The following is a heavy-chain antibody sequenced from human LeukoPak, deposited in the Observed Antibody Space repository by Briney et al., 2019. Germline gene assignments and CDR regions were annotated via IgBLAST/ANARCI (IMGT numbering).Heavy chain of an antibody. CDR1: GFTFSSYG. CDR3: ARAVNYYDSSGYYLAQGDAFDI. CDR2: IWYDGSNK. D-gene: IGHD3-22*01. Sequence: GGFLRLSCAAPGFTFSSYGMHWVRQAPGKGLEWVAVIWYDGSNKYYADSVKGRFTISRDNSKSTLYLQMNSLRAEDTAVYYCARAVNYYDSSGYYLAQGDAFDIWGQGTMVTVSS. V-gene: IGHV3-33*01. J-gene: IGHJ3*02.